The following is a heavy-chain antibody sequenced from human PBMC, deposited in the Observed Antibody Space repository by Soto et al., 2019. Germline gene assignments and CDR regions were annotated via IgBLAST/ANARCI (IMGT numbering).Heavy chain of an antibody. CDR3: ARGSPGHWFDP. CDR2: INHSGST. Sequence: SETLSLTCAVYGGSFSGYYWSWIRQPPGKGLEWIGEINHSGSTNYNPSLKSRVTISVDTSKNQFSLKLSSVTAADTAVYYCARGSPGHWFDPWGQGTLVTVSS. CDR1: GGSFSGYY. J-gene: IGHJ5*02. V-gene: IGHV4-34*01.